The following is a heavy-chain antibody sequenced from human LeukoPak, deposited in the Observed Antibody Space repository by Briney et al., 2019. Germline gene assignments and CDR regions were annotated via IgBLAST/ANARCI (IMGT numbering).Heavy chain of an antibody. CDR2: INPNSGGT. CDR3: ARDFYYYDSSGYYPDY. D-gene: IGHD3-22*01. Sequence: ASVTVSCKASGYTFTRYYMHWVRQAPGQGLEWMGWINPNSGGTNYAQKFQGRVTMTRDTSISTAYMELSRLRSDDTAVYYCARDFYYYDSSGYYPDYWGQGTLVTVSS. J-gene: IGHJ4*02. CDR1: GYTFTRYY. V-gene: IGHV1-2*02.